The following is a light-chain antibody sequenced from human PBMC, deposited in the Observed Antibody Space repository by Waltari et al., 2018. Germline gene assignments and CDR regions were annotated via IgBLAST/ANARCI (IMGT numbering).Light chain of an antibody. V-gene: IGLV1-44*01. CDR1: SSHIESNF. J-gene: IGLJ3*02. CDR2: RND. CDR3: AVGDDSRHGRWE. Sequence: QSVLTQPPSASGTPGQRVTISCSGRSSHIESNFVIWYQQIQGRTPKLLINRNDQRPSGVPDRFSGAKSGTSASLAISGLRSEDEADYYCAVGDDSRHGRWEFGGGSKLTVL.